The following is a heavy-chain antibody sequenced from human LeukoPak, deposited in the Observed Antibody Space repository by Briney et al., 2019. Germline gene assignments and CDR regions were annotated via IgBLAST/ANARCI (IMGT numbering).Heavy chain of an antibody. CDR2: ISGYNGNT. Sequence: GASVKVSCKASGYTFTTYNINWVRQAPGQGLEWMGWISGYNGNTNYAQKLQGRVTMTTDTSTSTAYMELRSLRSDDTAVYYCARNDIPDYWGQGTLVTVSS. D-gene: IGHD3-9*01. CDR1: GYTFTTYN. J-gene: IGHJ4*02. V-gene: IGHV1-18*01. CDR3: ARNDIPDY.